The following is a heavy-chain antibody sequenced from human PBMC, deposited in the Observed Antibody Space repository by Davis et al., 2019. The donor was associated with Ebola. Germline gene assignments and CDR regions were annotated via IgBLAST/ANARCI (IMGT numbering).Heavy chain of an antibody. CDR2: IYHSGST. Sequence: SETLSLTCAVSGDSINSRNWWSWVRQSPGKGLEWIGEIYHSGSTNYNPSLKSRVTISVDTSKNQFSLKLSSVTAADTAVYYCARREIDGDYVQDSWGQGTLVTVSS. D-gene: IGHD4-17*01. CDR3: ARREIDGDYVQDS. J-gene: IGHJ4*02. CDR1: GDSINSRNW. V-gene: IGHV4-4*02.